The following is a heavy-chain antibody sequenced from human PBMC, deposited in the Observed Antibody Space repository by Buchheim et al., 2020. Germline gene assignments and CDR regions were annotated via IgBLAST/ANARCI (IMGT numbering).Heavy chain of an antibody. V-gene: IGHV4-39*07. Sequence: QLQLQESGPGLVKSSETLSLTCTVSGDSVISSSFYWAWIRQPPGKGLEWIGHVYHTGTSYYNSALGSRVPISGDPSKNQVSLKLRSVTAADTAVYYCARDLSGPLDYWGQG. CDR3: ARDLSGPLDY. CDR2: VYHTGTS. J-gene: IGHJ4*02. D-gene: IGHD3-10*01. CDR1: GDSVISSSFY.